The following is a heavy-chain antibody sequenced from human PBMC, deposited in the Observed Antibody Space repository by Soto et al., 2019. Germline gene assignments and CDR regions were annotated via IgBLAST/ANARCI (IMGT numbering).Heavy chain of an antibody. J-gene: IGHJ6*02. D-gene: IGHD6-19*01. V-gene: IGHV1-69*01. CDR2: IIPIFGTA. Sequence: QVQLVQSGAEVKKPGSSVKVSCKASGGTFSSYAISWVRQAPGQGLEWMGGIIPIFGTANYAQKFQGRVTITADESTSTAYMELSSLRSEDTAVYYCARDRSVAGHYYYYYYGMDVWGQGTTVTVSS. CDR3: ARDRSVAGHYYYYYYGMDV. CDR1: GGTFSSYA.